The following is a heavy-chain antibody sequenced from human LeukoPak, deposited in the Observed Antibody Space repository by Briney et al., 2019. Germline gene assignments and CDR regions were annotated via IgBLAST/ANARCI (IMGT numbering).Heavy chain of an antibody. CDR3: AREGGARNPSEYFQH. CDR2: IYSGGST. Sequence: GGSLRLSCAASGFTVSSNYMSWVRQAPGKGLEWVSVIYSGGSTYYADSVKGRFTISRDNSKNTLYLQMNSLRAEDTAVYYCAREGGARNPSEYFQHWGQGTLVTVSS. J-gene: IGHJ1*01. V-gene: IGHV3-53*01. D-gene: IGHD1-26*01. CDR1: GFTVSSNY.